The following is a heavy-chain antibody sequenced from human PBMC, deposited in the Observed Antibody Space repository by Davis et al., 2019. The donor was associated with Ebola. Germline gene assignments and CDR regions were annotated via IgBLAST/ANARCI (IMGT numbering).Heavy chain of an antibody. CDR3: ARIVSGYGDP. CDR1: GYPFTDFA. D-gene: IGHD5-12*01. CDR2: ITTNTASP. J-gene: IGHJ5*02. V-gene: IGHV7-4-1*02. Sequence: ASVKVSCKASGYPFTDFAINWLRQAPGQKFEWLGWITTNTASPTYARGFSERFVFSLDTSVNTAFLQINNLRAEDTDMYYCARIVSGYGDPWGQGTLVTVSS.